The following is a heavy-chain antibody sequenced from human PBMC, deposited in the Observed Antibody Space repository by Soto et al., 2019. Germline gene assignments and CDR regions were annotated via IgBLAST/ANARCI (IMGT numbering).Heavy chain of an antibody. Sequence: GESLKIPCKGSGYSFTSYWISWVSQMPGKGLEWMGRIDASDSYTNYSPYFQGQVIISADKSISTAYLQSSSLKASDTAMYYCTGGPILPGYYSPTNYYPYGMDVWGQGTTVTVSS. D-gene: IGHD3-9*01. J-gene: IGHJ6*02. CDR2: IDASDSYT. V-gene: IGHV5-10-1*04. CDR3: TGGPILPGYYSPTNYYPYGMDV. CDR1: GYSFTSYW.